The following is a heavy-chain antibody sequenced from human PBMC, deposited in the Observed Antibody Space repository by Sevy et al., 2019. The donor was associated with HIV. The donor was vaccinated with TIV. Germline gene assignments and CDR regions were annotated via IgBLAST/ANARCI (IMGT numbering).Heavy chain of an antibody. CDR1: GYTFTSYD. D-gene: IGHD2-15*01. CDR2: MNPTSGNT. CDR3: ARGDCSGGNCYWGFDY. V-gene: IGHV1-8*01. J-gene: IGHJ4*02. Sequence: ASVKVSCEASGYTFTSYDINWVRQATGQGLEWMGWMNPTSGNTVYAQNFQGRVTFTRDASIDTAYMELSSLRSEDTAVYYCARGDCSGGNCYWGFDYWGQGTLVTVSS.